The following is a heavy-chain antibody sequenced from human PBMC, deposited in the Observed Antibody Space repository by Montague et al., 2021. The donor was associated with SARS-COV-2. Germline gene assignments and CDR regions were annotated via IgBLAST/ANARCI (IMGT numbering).Heavy chain of an antibody. CDR2: GNHSGHT. V-gene: IGHV4-34*01. D-gene: IGHD6-6*01. Sequence: SETLSLTCAVYGGSLSGDHWSWIRQHPGKGLEWIGEGNHSGHTNYNVSLKSRVTMSVDTSKSQFSLKVRSVTAADTAVYYCARGPVGVAALPRYYFDQWGQGTLVTVSS. CDR3: ARGPVGVAALPRYYFDQ. J-gene: IGHJ4*02. CDR1: GGSLSGDH.